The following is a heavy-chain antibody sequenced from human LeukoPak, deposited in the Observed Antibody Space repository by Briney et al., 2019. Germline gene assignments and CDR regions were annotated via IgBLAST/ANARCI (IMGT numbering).Heavy chain of an antibody. CDR1: GYTFTAYY. V-gene: IGHV1-2*02. J-gene: IGHJ4*02. D-gene: IGHD1-26*01. CDR2: FNPNSGGT. CDR3: ARGAISWEDY. Sequence: ASVKVSCKASGYTFTAYYVHWVRQAPGQGLEWMGWFNPNSGGTNYAQKFQGRVTMTRDTSICTAYMELSRLRSDDTAVYYCARGAISWEDYWGQGTLVTVSS.